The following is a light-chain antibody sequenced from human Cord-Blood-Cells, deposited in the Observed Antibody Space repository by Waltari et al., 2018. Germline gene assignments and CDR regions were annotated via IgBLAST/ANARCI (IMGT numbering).Light chain of an antibody. CDR3: QQYYSTPT. CDR1: QSVLYSSNNKNY. V-gene: IGKV4-1*01. CDR2: WAS. J-gene: IGKJ1*01. Sequence: DIVMTQSPDSLAVSLGERATINSTSSQSVLYSSNNKNYLAWYQQKPGQPPKLLIYWASTRESGVPDRFSGSGSGTDFTLTISSLQAEDVAVYYCQQYYSTPTFGQGTKVEIK.